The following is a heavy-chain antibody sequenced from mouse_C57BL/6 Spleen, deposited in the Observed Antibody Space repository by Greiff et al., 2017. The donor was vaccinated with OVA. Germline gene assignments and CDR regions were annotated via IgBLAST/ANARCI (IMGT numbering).Heavy chain of an antibody. Sequence: VKLQESGPGLVQPSQSLSITCTVSGFSLTSYGVHWVRQSPGKGLEWLGVIWSGGSTDYNAAFISRLSISKDNSKSQVFFKMNSLQADDTAIYYCARGIYYYGSSYFFYAMDYWGQGTSVTVSS. CDR3: ARGIYYYGSSYFFYAMDY. D-gene: IGHD1-1*01. J-gene: IGHJ4*01. CDR2: IWSGGST. V-gene: IGHV2-2*01. CDR1: GFSLTSYG.